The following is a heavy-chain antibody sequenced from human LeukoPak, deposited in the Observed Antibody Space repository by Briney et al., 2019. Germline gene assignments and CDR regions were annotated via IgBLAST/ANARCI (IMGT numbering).Heavy chain of an antibody. CDR2: IYHIGST. Sequence: NASETLSLTCTVSGYSISSGYYWGWIRQPPGKGLEWIGSIYHIGSTYYNPSLKSQVTISVDTSKNQFSLKLSSVTAADTAVYYCARGIYWFDPWGQGTLVTVSS. CDR1: GYSISSGYY. CDR3: ARGIYWFDP. J-gene: IGHJ5*02. V-gene: IGHV4-38-2*02.